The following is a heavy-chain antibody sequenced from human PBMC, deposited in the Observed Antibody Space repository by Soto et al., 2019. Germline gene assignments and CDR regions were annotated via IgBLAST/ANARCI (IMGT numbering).Heavy chain of an antibody. Sequence: ASLRVSCKASGYAFTTYGFSWVPQAPGQGLECVGWISASNGNTHYSQKFQGRVTMTTDTSTSTPYMALRRLTSGDTAVYYCASEPSYYNVESGYYQLGYWGQGTLVTVFS. D-gene: IGHD3-3*01. CDR3: ASEPSYYNVESGYYQLGY. J-gene: IGHJ4*02. CDR1: GYAFTTYG. V-gene: IGHV1-18*04. CDR2: ISASNGNT.